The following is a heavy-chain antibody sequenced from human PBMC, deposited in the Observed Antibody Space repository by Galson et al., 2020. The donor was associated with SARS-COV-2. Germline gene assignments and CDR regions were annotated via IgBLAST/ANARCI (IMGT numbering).Heavy chain of an antibody. CDR2: IQPGGDT. Sequence: SETLSLTCAVYGGSFSGYSWTWIRQAPGKGLEWIGEIQPGGDTKYSPSLSGRVTLSVDRSRNQFSLKLTSVSAADTALYFCARGRQGVVPSPVRGLGPFYSYYYMDVWGKGTTVIVSS. CDR1: GGSFSGYS. V-gene: IGHV4-34*01. CDR3: ARGRQGVVPSPVRGLGPFYSYYYMDV. J-gene: IGHJ6*03. D-gene: IGHD3-16*01.